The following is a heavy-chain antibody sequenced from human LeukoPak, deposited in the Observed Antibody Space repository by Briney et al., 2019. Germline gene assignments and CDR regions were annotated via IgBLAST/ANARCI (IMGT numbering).Heavy chain of an antibody. CDR2: IWYDGSNK. J-gene: IGHJ4*02. V-gene: IGHV3-33*06. CDR3: AKDLTAVAGPFDY. Sequence: PGGSLRLSCAASGFTFSSYGMDWVRQAPGKGLEWVAVIWYDGSNKYYADSVKGRFTISRDNSKNTLYLQMNNLRAEDTAVYYCAKDLTAVAGPFDYWGQGTLVTVSS. CDR1: GFTFSSYG. D-gene: IGHD6-19*01.